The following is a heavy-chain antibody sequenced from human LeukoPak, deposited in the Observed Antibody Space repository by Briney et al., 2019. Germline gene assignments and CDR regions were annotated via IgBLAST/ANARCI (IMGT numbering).Heavy chain of an antibody. V-gene: IGHV3-53*04. CDR1: GFTFSDYY. Sequence: GGSLRLSCAASGFTFSDYYMTWIRQAPGKGLEWVSVIYSGGSTYYADSVKGRFTISRHNSKNTLYLQMNSLRAEDTAVYYCARVSRWGRDFDYWGQGTLVTVSS. J-gene: IGHJ4*02. CDR3: ARVSRWGRDFDY. CDR2: IYSGGST. D-gene: IGHD4-23*01.